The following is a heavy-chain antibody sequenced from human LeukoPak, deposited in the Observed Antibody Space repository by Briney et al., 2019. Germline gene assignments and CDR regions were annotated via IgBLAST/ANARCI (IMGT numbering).Heavy chain of an antibody. J-gene: IGHJ4*03. CDR3: ARYLYGDSASYFDY. CDR1: GGSISSGDYY. Sequence: QTLSLTCTVSGGSISSGDYYWSWIRQPPGKALEWLALIDWDDDKYYNTSLKTRLTVSKDTSKNQVVLTMTNMDPVDTATYFCARYLYGDSASYFDYWGQGTMVTVSS. D-gene: IGHD4-17*01. V-gene: IGHV2-70*18. CDR2: IDWDDDK.